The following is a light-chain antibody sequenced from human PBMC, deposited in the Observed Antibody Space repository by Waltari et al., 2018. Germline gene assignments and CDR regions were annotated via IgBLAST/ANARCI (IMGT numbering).Light chain of an antibody. J-gene: IGKJ1*01. CDR1: QSISSW. V-gene: IGKV1-5*03. CDR3: QQYNSYSRT. CDR2: KAS. Sequence: DIQMTQPPSTPSASVGGRVTITCRASQSISSWLAWYHQKPGKAPKLLIYKASSLESGVPSRFSGSGSGTEFTLTISSLQPDDFATYYCQQYNSYSRTFGQGTKVEIK.